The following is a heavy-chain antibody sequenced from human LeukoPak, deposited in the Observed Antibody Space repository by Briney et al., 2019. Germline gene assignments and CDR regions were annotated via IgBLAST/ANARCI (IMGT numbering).Heavy chain of an antibody. CDR1: TYTFTNYW. V-gene: IGHV5-51*01. D-gene: IGHD2/OR15-2a*01. CDR3: VRHPSGRIPNWFDP. CDR2: IYPGDSDT. Sequence: KVSCKASTYTFTNYWIGWVRQMPGKGLEWMGIIYPGDSDTRYSPSFQGQVTISADKSISTAYLQWSSLKASDTAMYYCVRHPSGRIPNWFDPWGQGTLVTVSS. J-gene: IGHJ5*02.